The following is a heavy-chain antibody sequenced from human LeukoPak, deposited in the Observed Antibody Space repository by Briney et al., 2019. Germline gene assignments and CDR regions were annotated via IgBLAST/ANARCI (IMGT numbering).Heavy chain of an antibody. J-gene: IGHJ3*02. CDR1: GFTFSSYS. Sequence: GGSLRLSCAASGFTFSSYSMNWVRQAPGKGLEWVSSISSSSSYIYYADSVKGRFTISRDNAKNSLYLQMNSLRAEDTAVYYXXXXXXXXXXVIDDAFDIWGQGTMVTVSS. D-gene: IGHD3-16*02. CDR2: ISSSSSYI. CDR3: XXXXXXXXXVIDDAFDI. V-gene: IGHV3-21*01.